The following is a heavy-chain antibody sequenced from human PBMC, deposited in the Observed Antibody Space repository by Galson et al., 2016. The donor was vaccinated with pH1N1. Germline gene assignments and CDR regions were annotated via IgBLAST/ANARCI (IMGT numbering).Heavy chain of an antibody. J-gene: IGHJ4*02. CDR2: ISGGGDST. Sequence: SLRLSCAASGFTFSNYAMSWVRQSPGEGLEWLSAISGGGDSTYHVDSVKGRFTISIDNSKNILYLQMNSLRADETATYFCASRRILECSGGSCYLDSWGQGTLVTVSS. V-gene: IGHV3-23*01. CDR1: GFTFSNYA. D-gene: IGHD2-15*01. CDR3: ASRRILECSGGSCYLDS.